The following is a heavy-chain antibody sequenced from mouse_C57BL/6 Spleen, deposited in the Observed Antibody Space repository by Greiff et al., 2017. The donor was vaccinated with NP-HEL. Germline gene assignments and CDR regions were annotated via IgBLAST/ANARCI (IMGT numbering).Heavy chain of an antibody. J-gene: IGHJ4*01. V-gene: IGHV2-5*01. CDR2: IWRGGST. Sequence: VKLQQSGPGLVQPSQSLSITCTVSGFSLTSYGVHWVRQSPGKGLEWLGVIWRGGSTDYNAAFMSRLSITKDNSKSQVFFKMNSLQADDTAIYYCAKNYGSSPHYYAMDYWGQGTSVTVSS. CDR3: AKNYGSSPHYYAMDY. CDR1: GFSLTSYG. D-gene: IGHD1-1*01.